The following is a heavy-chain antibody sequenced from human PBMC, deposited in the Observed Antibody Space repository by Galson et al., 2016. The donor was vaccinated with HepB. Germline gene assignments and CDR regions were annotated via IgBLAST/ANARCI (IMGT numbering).Heavy chain of an antibody. CDR2: TSYSGGT. V-gene: IGHV4-30-4*01. J-gene: IGHJ4*02. CDR3: ARDGLY. Sequence: TLSLTCTVSGGSISSGNHYWNWVRQSPGKGLEYIGYTSYSGGTDYNPTLKGRVTISVDTAKNQFFLKLGSVTAADTAVYYCARDGLYWGQGALVTVSS. CDR1: GGSISSGNHY.